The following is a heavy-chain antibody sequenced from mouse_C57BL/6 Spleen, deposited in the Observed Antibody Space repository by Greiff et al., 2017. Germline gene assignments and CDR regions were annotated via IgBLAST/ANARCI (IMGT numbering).Heavy chain of an antibody. J-gene: IGHJ2*01. CDR3: AKEWYFDY. CDR1: GYTFTDYY. CDR2: INPNNGGT. V-gene: IGHV1-26*01. Sequence: EVQLQQSGPELVKISCKASGYTFTDYYMNWVKQSHGKSLEWIGDINPNNGGTSYNQKFKGKATLTVDKSSSTAYMELRSLTSEDSAVYYCAKEWYFDYWGQGTTLTVSS.